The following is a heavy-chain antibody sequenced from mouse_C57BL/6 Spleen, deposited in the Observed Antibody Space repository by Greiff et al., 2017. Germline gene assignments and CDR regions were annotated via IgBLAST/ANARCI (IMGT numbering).Heavy chain of an antibody. CDR2: IYPSDSET. CDR1: GYTFTSYW. V-gene: IGHV1-61*01. D-gene: IGHD1-1*01. J-gene: IGHJ1*03. Sequence: VQLQQPGAELVRPGSSVKLSCKASGYTFTSYWMDWVKQRPGQGLEWIGNIYPSDSETHYNQKFKDKATLTVDKSSSTAYMQLSSLTSEDSAVYYCARATVVATNWYFDVWGTGTTVTVSS. CDR3: ARATVVATNWYFDV.